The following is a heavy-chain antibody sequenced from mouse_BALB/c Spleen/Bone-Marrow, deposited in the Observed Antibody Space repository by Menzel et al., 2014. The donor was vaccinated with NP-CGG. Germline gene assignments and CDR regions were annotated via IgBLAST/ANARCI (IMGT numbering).Heavy chain of an antibody. CDR2: ISPRSGST. Sequence: LQQSGSELVRPGASVKLSCKASGYIFANYWMHWVKQRPGQGLEWIGNISPRSGSTNYDEKFKSKATLTVDTSSATAYIYLNSLTSEDPAVYYWTRIFDYWGQGTILTVSS. V-gene: IGHV1S22*01. J-gene: IGHJ2*01. CDR1: GYIFANYW. CDR3: TRIFDY.